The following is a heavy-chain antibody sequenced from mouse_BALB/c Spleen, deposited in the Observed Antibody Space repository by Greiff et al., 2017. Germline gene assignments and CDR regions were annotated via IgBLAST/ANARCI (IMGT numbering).Heavy chain of an antibody. CDR3: ARHHYYGYYFDY. V-gene: IGHV5-12-1*01. Sequence: EVQVVESGGGLVKPGGSLKLSCAASGFAFSSYDMSWVRQTPEKRLEWVAYISSGGGSTYYPDTVKGRFTISRDNAKNTLYLQMSSLKSEDTAMYYCARHHYYGYYFDYWGQGTTLTVSS. CDR1: GFAFSSYD. J-gene: IGHJ2*01. D-gene: IGHD1-2*01. CDR2: ISSGGGST.